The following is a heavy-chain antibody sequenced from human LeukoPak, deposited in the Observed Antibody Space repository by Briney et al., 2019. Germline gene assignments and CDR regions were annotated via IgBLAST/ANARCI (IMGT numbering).Heavy chain of an antibody. CDR3: VRKLTGTTYFDY. Sequence: GGSLRPSCVASGFTFSRYDMNWVRLAPGKGLEWVSYIHSGGSTIYYADSVKGRFTISRDYAKNSLYLQMNNLRAEDTAVYYCVRKLTGTTYFDYWGQGTLVTVSS. D-gene: IGHD1-1*01. CDR1: GFTFSRYD. V-gene: IGHV3-48*03. J-gene: IGHJ4*02. CDR2: IHSGGSTI.